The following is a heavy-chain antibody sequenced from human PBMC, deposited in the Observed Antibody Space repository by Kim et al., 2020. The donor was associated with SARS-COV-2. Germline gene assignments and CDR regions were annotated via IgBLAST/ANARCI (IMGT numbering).Heavy chain of an antibody. V-gene: IGHV4-34*01. J-gene: IGHJ6*02. Sequence: SHPSRQSRVTISVDTSKNQFSLKLSSMTAADTAVYYCARALVRGIYGMDVWGQGTTVTVSS. D-gene: IGHD3-10*01. CDR3: ARALVRGIYGMDV.